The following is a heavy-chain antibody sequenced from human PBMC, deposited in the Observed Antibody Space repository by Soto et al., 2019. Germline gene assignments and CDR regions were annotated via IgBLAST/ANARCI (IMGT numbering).Heavy chain of an antibody. V-gene: IGHV1-2*02. Sequence: QVQLVQSGAEVKKPGASVRVSCQTSGYTFTALYMNWVRQAPGQGLEWMGWVNPNNGVTKYAQRFQGRVTMTRDTSINTAYMELSSLTSDDTAVYYCTTLRLGPWGQGTLVTVSS. J-gene: IGHJ5*02. CDR3: TTLRLGP. CDR1: GYTFTALY. CDR2: VNPNNGVT. D-gene: IGHD6-25*01.